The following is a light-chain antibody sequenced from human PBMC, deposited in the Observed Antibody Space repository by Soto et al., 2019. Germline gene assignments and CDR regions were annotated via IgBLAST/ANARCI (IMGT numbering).Light chain of an antibody. Sequence: EKVMTQSPGTLSVSPGERATLSFRASQSVSSNLAWYQQKPGQAHRLLISDAYTRATGIQARFSGSGSGTEFTLTVRSLQSEDFAVYYCQQYIKWPITVGQGTKVDIK. CDR3: QQYIKWPIT. V-gene: IGKV3-15*01. CDR2: DAY. CDR1: QSVSSN. J-gene: IGKJ1*01.